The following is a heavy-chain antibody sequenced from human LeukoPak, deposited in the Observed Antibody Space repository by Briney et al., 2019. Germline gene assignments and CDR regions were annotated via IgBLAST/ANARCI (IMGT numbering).Heavy chain of an antibody. CDR1: GFPFDVQT. D-gene: IGHD1-26*01. Sequence: GGSLRLSCAASGFPFDVQTMSWVRQAPGKGLDWVASMREDGSEIYYVDSVKGRFTISRDNPKNSVYLQMNSLRAEDTAVYYCARGGATRGRFEYWGQGTLVTVSS. CDR3: ARGGATRGRFEY. J-gene: IGHJ4*02. CDR2: MREDGSEI. V-gene: IGHV3-7*01.